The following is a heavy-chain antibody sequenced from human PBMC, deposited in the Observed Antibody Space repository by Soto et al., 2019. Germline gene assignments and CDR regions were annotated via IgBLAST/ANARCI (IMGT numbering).Heavy chain of an antibody. CDR1: GYTFTNYW. CDR2: IYPRDSDT. D-gene: IGHD1-26*01. Sequence: VVSLKISYEAAGYTFTNYWIGRVRQMPRKGLEWVGIIYPRDSDTSYSPSFQDQVTMSVDKSIGTAYLQWGSLKASDTAMYYCVRHSGKLESSVGSRSFDSWGQGPLGTVSS. V-gene: IGHV5-51*01. J-gene: IGHJ4*02. CDR3: VRHSGKLESSVGSRSFDS.